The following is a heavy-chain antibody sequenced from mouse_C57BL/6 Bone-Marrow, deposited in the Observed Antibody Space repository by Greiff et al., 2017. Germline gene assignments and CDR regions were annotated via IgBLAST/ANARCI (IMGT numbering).Heavy chain of an antibody. J-gene: IGHJ3*01. V-gene: IGHV1-20*01. CDR1: GYSFTGYF. D-gene: IGHD1-1*01. Sequence: VQLQQSGPELVKPGDSVKLSCKASGYSFTGYFMNWVMQSHGKSLEWIGRINPYDGDTFYTQKFKGKATLTVDKSSSTAHMELRSLTSADSAVYYCARRDYYGSSYGFAYWGQGTLVTVSA. CDR2: INPYDGDT. CDR3: ARRDYYGSSYGFAY.